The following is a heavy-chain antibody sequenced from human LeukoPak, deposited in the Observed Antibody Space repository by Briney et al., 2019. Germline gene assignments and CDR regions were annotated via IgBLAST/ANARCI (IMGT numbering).Heavy chain of an antibody. D-gene: IGHD2-15*01. V-gene: IGHV4-59*08. CDR3: ARLQRRYSPFDP. CDR1: GGSISGYF. CDR2: VYYSGST. J-gene: IGHJ5*02. Sequence: SETLSLTCTVSGGSISGYFWSWVRRPPGKGLEWIADVYYSGSTNYNLSLKSRVAISVDTSKNQFSLRLRSVTAADTAVYYCARLQRRYSPFDPWGQGILVTVSS.